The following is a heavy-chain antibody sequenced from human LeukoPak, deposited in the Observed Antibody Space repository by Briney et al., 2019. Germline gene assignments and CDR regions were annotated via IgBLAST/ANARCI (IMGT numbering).Heavy chain of an antibody. Sequence: GGSLRLSCAASGFTFSSYEMNWVRQAPGKGLEWVSYISSSGSTIYYADPVKGRFTISRDNAKNSLYLQMNSLRAEDTAVYYCARQGLRYFDWWPPGIDYWGQGTLVTVSS. D-gene: IGHD3-9*01. J-gene: IGHJ4*02. CDR3: ARQGLRYFDWWPPGIDY. CDR2: ISSSGSTI. CDR1: GFTFSSYE. V-gene: IGHV3-48*03.